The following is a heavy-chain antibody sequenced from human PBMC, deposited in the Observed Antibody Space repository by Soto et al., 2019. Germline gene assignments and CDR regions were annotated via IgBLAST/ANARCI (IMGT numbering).Heavy chain of an antibody. Sequence: WGSLRLSCAASGFTFVTYAISCVRHSPWKGLEWVSAISGSGGSTYYADSVKGRFTISRDNSMNTLYLQMNSLRIEDTAVYYCAHPRGYGVFDAYDIWGQGTMVTVSS. CDR3: AHPRGYGVFDAYDI. CDR2: ISGSGGST. J-gene: IGHJ3*02. V-gene: IGHV3-23*01. CDR1: GFTFVTYA. D-gene: IGHD4-17*01.